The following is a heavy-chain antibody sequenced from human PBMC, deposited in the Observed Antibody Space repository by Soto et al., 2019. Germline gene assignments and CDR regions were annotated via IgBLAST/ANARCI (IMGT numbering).Heavy chain of an antibody. CDR3: AESRSGYGNWFDP. CDR1: CGSISSSFFY. D-gene: IGHD6-25*01. CDR2: INWSGST. J-gene: IGHJ5*02. V-gene: IGHV4-39*01. Sequence: QLQESGPGLVKPSETLSLTCTVSCGSISSSFFYWGWIRQSPGKELEWIGNINWSGSTYYNPSLEGRVTISVDTSKNQFSLKVSSVTATDTAVYYCAESRSGYGNWFDPWGQGTLVTVSS.